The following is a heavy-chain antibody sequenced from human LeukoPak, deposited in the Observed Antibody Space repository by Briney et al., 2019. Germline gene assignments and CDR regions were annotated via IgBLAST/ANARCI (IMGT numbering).Heavy chain of an antibody. V-gene: IGHV4-38-2*02. D-gene: IGHD2-8*02. J-gene: IGHJ2*01. CDR3: AKDRGYWSPDWYFDL. Sequence: PSETLSLTCAVSDYSISSSYFWGWIRQPPGKGLEWIGSFYHSGTTYYNPSLKSRVTISVDTSKNQFSLKLSSVTAADTAVYYCAKDRGYWSPDWYFDLWGRGTLVTVSS. CDR2: FYHSGTT. CDR1: DYSISSSYF.